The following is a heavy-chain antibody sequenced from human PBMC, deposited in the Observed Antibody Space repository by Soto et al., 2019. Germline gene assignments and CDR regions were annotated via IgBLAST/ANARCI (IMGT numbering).Heavy chain of an antibody. V-gene: IGHV4-59*08. CDR2: IYYSGST. D-gene: IGHD3-10*01. CDR3: AKSGSYYYYYYGMDV. CDR1: GGSISSYY. J-gene: IGHJ6*02. Sequence: PSETLSLTCTVSGGSISSYYWSWIRQPPGKGPEWIGYIYYSGSTNYNPSLKSRVTISVDTSKNQFSLKLSSVTAADTAVYYCAKSGSYYYYYYGMDVWGQGTTVTVSS.